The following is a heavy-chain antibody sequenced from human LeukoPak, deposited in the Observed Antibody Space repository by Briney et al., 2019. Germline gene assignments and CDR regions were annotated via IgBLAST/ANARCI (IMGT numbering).Heavy chain of an antibody. J-gene: IGHJ6*04. CDR3: AELGITMIGGV. CDR1: GFTFTSFA. D-gene: IGHD3-10*02. CDR2: INTDGSST. V-gene: IGHV3-74*01. Sequence: GGSLRLSCAASGFTFTSFAFSWVRQAPGKGLVWVSRINTDGSSTLYADSVKGRFTISRDNAKNTLYLQMNSLRDEDTAVYYCAELGITMIGGVWGKGTTVTISS.